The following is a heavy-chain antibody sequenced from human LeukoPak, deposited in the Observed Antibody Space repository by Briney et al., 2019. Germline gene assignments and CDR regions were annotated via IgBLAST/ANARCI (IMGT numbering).Heavy chain of an antibody. Sequence: GGSLRLSCAASGFTLSSYGMRWARQAPGNGLEWVAFIRYGVSNKYYADSVKGRFTICRDNSKNTLYLQRNSPRAEDTAVYYCAKDPAAGTGGAFDIWGQGTMVTVSS. V-gene: IGHV3-30*02. CDR1: GFTLSSYG. D-gene: IGHD6-13*01. J-gene: IGHJ3*02. CDR2: IRYGVSNK. CDR3: AKDPAAGTGGAFDI.